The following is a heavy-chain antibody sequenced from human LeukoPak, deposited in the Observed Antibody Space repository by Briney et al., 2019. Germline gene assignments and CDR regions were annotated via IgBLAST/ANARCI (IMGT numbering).Heavy chain of an antibody. CDR2: IYTSGST. V-gene: IGHV4-61*09. J-gene: IGHJ4*02. Sequence: KPSETLSLTCAVSGGSISSGGYSWSWIRQPAGKGLEWIGHIYTSGSTNYNPSLKSRVTMSVDTSKNQFSLKLSSVTAADTAMYYCARDGSIVGGTFDYWGQGTLVTVSS. CDR3: ARDGSIVGGTFDY. CDR1: GGSISSGGYS. D-gene: IGHD1-26*01.